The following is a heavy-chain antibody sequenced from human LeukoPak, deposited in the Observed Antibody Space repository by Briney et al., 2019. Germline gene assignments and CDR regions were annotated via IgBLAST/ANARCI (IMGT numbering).Heavy chain of an antibody. Sequence: KASQTLSLTCTVSGGSISSGDYYWSWIRQPPGKGLEWIGYIYYSGSTYYNPSLKSRVTISVDTSKNQFSLKLSSVTAADTAVYYCDRVRWVGALRTAFYFDYCGQGTLVTVSS. CDR3: DRVRWVGALRTAFYFDY. J-gene: IGHJ4*02. V-gene: IGHV4-30-4*08. CDR2: IYYSGST. D-gene: IGHD1-26*01. CDR1: GGSISSGDYY.